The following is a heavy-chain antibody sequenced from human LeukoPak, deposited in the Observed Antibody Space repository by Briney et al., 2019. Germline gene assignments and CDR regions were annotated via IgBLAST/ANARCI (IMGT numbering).Heavy chain of an antibody. J-gene: IGHJ4*02. V-gene: IGHV4-39*07. CDR3: ARDTHLDY. CDR2: IYYSGTT. Sequence: SETLSLTCTVSGGSISSSGYYWGWIRQPPGKGLEWIGNIYYSGTTYYNPSLKSRVTISVDTSKNQFSLKLSSVTAADTAVYYCARDTHLDYWGQGSLVTVSS. D-gene: IGHD2-15*01. CDR1: GGSISSSGYY.